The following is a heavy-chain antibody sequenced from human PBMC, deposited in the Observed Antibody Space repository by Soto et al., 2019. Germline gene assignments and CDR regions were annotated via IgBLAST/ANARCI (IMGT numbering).Heavy chain of an antibody. J-gene: IGHJ4*02. CDR3: ASPGSGWYYFDY. Sequence: SETLSLTCTVSGGSISSSSYYLGWIRQPPGRGLEWIGSIYYSGSTYYNPSLKSRVTISVDTSKNQFSLKLSSVTAADTAVYYCASPGSGWYYFDYWGQGTLVTVSS. D-gene: IGHD1-26*01. CDR1: GGSISSSSYY. V-gene: IGHV4-39*01. CDR2: IYYSGST.